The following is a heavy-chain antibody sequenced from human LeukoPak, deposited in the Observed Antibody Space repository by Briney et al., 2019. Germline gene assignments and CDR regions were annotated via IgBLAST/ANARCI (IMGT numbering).Heavy chain of an antibody. D-gene: IGHD1-26*01. J-gene: IGHJ4*02. CDR2: IYTSGST. V-gene: IGHV4-61*02. CDR1: GGSLSSGSYY. Sequence: SETLSLTCTVSGGSLSSGSYYWSWIRQPAGKGLEWIGRIYTSGSTNYNPSLKSRVTISVDTSKNQFSLKLSSVTAADTAVYYCARGSGGYPRDSAFDYWGQGTLVTVSS. CDR3: ARGSGGYPRDSAFDY.